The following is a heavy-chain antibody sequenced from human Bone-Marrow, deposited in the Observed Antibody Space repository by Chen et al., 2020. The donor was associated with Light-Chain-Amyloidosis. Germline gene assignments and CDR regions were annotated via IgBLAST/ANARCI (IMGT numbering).Heavy chain of an antibody. CDR1: GGPISSYY. D-gene: IGHD3-10*01. V-gene: IGHV4-59*01. CDR2: IYDSGVT. J-gene: IGHJ6*02. CDR3: ARVNIRRSGYYGMDV. Sequence: QVQLQESGPGLVKPPETLSLTCTVPGGPISSYYWSWIRQPPGKGLEWVGYIYDSGVTTYNPSLKSRATISVDTSKSQLSLKLRSVTAADTAIYYCARVNIRRSGYYGMDVWGQGTTVTVSS.